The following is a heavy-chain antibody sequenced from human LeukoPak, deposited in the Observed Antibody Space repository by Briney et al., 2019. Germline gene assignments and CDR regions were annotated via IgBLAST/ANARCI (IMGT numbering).Heavy chain of an antibody. Sequence: SETLSLTCTVSGGSISNYYWSWIRQPPGKGLEWIGYIYYSGSTNYNPSLKSRVTISVDTSKNQFSLKLSSVTAADTAMYYCARRRAAADTHFDYWGQGPRSPSPQ. CDR2: IYYSGST. D-gene: IGHD6-13*01. J-gene: IGHJ4*02. V-gene: IGHV4-59*08. CDR1: GGSISNYY. CDR3: ARRRAAADTHFDY.